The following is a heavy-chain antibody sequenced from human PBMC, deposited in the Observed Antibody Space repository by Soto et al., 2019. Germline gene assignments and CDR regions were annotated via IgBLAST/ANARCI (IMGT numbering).Heavy chain of an antibody. Sequence: QVQLVQSGAEVKKPGSSVKVSCKASGGTFSSYAISWVRQAPGQGLEWMGGIIPIFGTANYAQKFQGRVTITADEATSTAYMELSSLRSEDTAVYYCARVGVYAFWSGYRLDYWGQGTLVTVSS. V-gene: IGHV1-69*01. CDR3: ARVGVYAFWSGYRLDY. CDR1: GGTFSSYA. J-gene: IGHJ4*02. CDR2: IIPIFGTA. D-gene: IGHD3-3*01.